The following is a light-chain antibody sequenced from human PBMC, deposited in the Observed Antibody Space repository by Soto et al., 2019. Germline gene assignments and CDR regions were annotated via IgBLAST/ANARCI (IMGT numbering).Light chain of an antibody. CDR2: GAS. CDR3: QHYARSPWVYT. V-gene: IGKV3-20*01. J-gene: IGKJ2*01. CDR1: QRVSSSY. Sequence: EIVLTQSPGTLSLSPGERATLSCRASQRVSSSYLAWYQQKPGPAPRLLIDGASSRATGIPDSFSGSGAGTVFPLTISRLECEDFAVYYCQHYARSPWVYTFGQGIKLEIK.